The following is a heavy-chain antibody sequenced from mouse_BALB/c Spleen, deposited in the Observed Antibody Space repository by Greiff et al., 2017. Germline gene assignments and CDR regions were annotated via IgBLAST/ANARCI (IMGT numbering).Heavy chain of an antibody. CDR3: ARGGNYGRLYAMDY. Sequence: QVQLQQPGAELVKPGASVKLSCKASGYTFTSYWMHWVKQRPGQGLEWIGEINPSNGRTNYNEKFKSKATLTVDKSSSTAYMQLSSLTSEDSAVYYCARGGNYGRLYAMDYWGQGTSVTVSA. CDR2: INPSNGRT. J-gene: IGHJ4*01. D-gene: IGHD2-1*01. V-gene: IGHV1S81*02. CDR1: GYTFTSYW.